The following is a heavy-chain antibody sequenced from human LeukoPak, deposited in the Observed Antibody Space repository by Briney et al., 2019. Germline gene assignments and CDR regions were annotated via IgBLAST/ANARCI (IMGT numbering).Heavy chain of an antibody. CDR3: ARVTGGIAAGY. CDR1: GGSISSGDYY. J-gene: IGHJ4*02. CDR2: IYYSGNT. D-gene: IGHD6-13*01. Sequence: PSQTLSLTCTVSGGSISSGDYYWSWIHQPPGKGLEWIGYIYYSGNTYYNPSLKSRVTISVDTSKNQFSLKLISVTAADTAVYYCARVTGGIAAGYWGQGTLVTVSS. V-gene: IGHV4-30-4*08.